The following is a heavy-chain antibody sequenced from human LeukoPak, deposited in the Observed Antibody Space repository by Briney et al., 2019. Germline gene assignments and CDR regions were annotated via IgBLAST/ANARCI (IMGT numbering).Heavy chain of an antibody. J-gene: IGHJ4*02. CDR1: SGSISSSSYY. CDR2: IYYSGST. CDR3: ARHVRYGGSYYDY. V-gene: IGHV4-39*01. Sequence: SETLSLTCTVSSGSISSSSYYWGWIRQPPGKGLEWIGSIYYSGSTYYNPSLKSRVTISVDTSKNQFSLKLSSVTAADTAVYYCARHVRYGGSYYDYWGQGTLVIVSS. D-gene: IGHD1-26*01.